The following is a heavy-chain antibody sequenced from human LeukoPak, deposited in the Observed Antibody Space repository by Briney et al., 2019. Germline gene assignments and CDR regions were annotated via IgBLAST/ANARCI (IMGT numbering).Heavy chain of an antibody. D-gene: IGHD2-2*01. CDR1: GFTFSSYE. Sequence: GGSLRLSCAASGFTFSSYEMNWVRQAPGKGLEWVSYISSSGSTIHYADSVKGRFTISRDNAKNSLYLQMNSLRAEDTAVYYCAREVYCSSTSCYGSWLDPWGQGTLVTVSS. J-gene: IGHJ5*02. CDR3: AREVYCSSTSCYGSWLDP. CDR2: ISSSGSTI. V-gene: IGHV3-48*03.